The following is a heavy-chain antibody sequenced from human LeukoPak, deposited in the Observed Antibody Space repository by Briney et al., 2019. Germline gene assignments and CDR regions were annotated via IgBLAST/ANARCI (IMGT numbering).Heavy chain of an antibody. J-gene: IGHJ4*02. CDR2: IYYSGST. Sequence: PSETLSLTCTVSGGSISSSSYYWGWIRQPPGKVLEWIGSIYYSGSTYYNPSLKSRVTISVDTSKNQFSLKLSSVTAADTAVYYCARDSSGYSDYWGQGTLVTVSS. V-gene: IGHV4-39*02. CDR3: ARDSSGYSDY. CDR1: GGSISSSSYY. D-gene: IGHD3-22*01.